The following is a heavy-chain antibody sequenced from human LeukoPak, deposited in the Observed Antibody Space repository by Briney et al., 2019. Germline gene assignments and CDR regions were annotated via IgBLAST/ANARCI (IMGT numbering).Heavy chain of an antibody. CDR1: GDSISSGHW. Sequence: SGTLSLTCAVSGDSISSGHWWSWVRQPPGKGLEWIGEIKHGGSTNYNPSLKSRVTISVDRSKNQFSLKVNSVTAADTAVYYCARRRSYYYYYMDVWGKGTTVTVSS. CDR2: IKHGGST. V-gene: IGHV4-4*02. CDR3: ARRRSYYYYYMDV. J-gene: IGHJ6*03.